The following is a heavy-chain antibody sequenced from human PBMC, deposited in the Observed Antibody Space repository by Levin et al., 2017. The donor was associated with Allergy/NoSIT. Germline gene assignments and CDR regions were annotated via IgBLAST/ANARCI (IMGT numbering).Heavy chain of an antibody. V-gene: IGHV3-30*04. CDR2: ISYDGSNK. Sequence: PGGSLRLSCAASGFTFSSYAMHWVRQAPGKGLEWVAVISYDGSNKYYADSVKGRFTISRDNSKNTLYLQMNSLRAEDTAVYYCAREMGWATVVPYFDYWGQGTLVTVSS. D-gene: IGHD4-23*01. J-gene: IGHJ4*02. CDR3: AREMGWATVVPYFDY. CDR1: GFTFSSYA.